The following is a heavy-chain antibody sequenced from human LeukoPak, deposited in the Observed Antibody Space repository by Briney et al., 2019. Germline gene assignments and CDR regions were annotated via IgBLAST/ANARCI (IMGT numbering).Heavy chain of an antibody. D-gene: IGHD2-15*01. Sequence: SVKVSCKASGGTFSSYAISWVRQAPGQGLEWMGGIIPIFGTANYAQKFQGRVTITTDESTSTAYMELSSLRSEDTAVYYCARDRTGCCSGGSCGWFDPWGQGTLVTVSS. CDR3: ARDRTGCCSGGSCGWFDP. CDR1: GGTFSSYA. J-gene: IGHJ5*02. CDR2: IIPIFGTA. V-gene: IGHV1-69*05.